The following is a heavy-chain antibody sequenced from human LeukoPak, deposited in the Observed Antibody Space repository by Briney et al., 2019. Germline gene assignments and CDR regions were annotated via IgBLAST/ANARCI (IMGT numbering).Heavy chain of an antibody. J-gene: IGHJ6*02. V-gene: IGHV4-31*03. CDR2: IDYTGSV. D-gene: IGHD3-10*01. CDR1: GASSSTGGFY. CDR3: ARDHSYYFGSQTSTLDV. Sequence: SETLSLTCTISGASSSTGGFYWTGIRQPPGEGREWIGYIDYTGSVDYNASLKSRLTLSLDTSKHRFSLKLNSVPAADTAVYYCARDHSYYFGSQTSTLDVWGQGTAVTVSS.